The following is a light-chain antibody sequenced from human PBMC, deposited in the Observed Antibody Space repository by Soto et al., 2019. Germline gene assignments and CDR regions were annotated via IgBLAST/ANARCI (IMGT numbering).Light chain of an antibody. CDR3: CSYAGSISYYV. CDR2: EGS. Sequence: QSLLTQPASVSGSPGQSITISCTGTSSDVGSYNLVSWYQQHPSKAPKLMIYEGSKRPSGVSNRFSGAKSGDTASLTISGLQAEDEADYYYCSYAGSISYYVLGTGTMITVL. V-gene: IGLV2-23*01. J-gene: IGLJ1*01. CDR1: SSDVGSYNL.